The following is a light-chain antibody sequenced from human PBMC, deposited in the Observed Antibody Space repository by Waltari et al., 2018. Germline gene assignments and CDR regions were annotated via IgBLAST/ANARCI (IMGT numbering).Light chain of an antibody. CDR2: DVS. CDR1: DVGFYNY. Sequence: QSALTQPASVSGSPGQSITISSDVGFYNYVSWYQQHPGKAPKLMIYDVSERPSGVSIRFSGSKSGNTASLTISGLQAEDEAYYYCNSYAGSSSWVFGGGTKLTVL. J-gene: IGLJ3*02. CDR3: NSYAGSSSWV. V-gene: IGLV2-14*01.